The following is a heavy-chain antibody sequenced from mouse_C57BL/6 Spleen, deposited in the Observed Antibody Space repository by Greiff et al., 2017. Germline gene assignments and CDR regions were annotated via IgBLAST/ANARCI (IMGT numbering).Heavy chain of an antibody. Sequence: VQLQQSGAELVRPGASVKLSCTASGFNIKDYYMHWVKQRPEQGLEWIGRIDPEDGDTEYAPKFQGKATMTADTSSNTAYLQLSSLTSEDTAVFYCGGGPLRPYAMDYWGQGTSVTVSS. CDR1: GFNIKDYY. CDR3: GGGPLRPYAMDY. CDR2: IDPEDGDT. V-gene: IGHV14-1*01. D-gene: IGHD1-2*01. J-gene: IGHJ4*01.